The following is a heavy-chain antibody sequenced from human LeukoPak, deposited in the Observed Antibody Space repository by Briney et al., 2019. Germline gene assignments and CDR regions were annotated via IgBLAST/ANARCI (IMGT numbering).Heavy chain of an antibody. CDR2: ASYDGGNI. CDR3: AKGYRRDAFFFDY. Sequence: GGSLRLSCAASGFTFSSYGMHWVRQAPSKGLEWVAVASYDGGNIFYTDSVKGRFTISRDNSKNTLYLQMNSLRVEDTAVYYCAKGYRRDAFFFDYWGQGTLVTVSS. J-gene: IGHJ4*02. CDR1: GFTFSSYG. V-gene: IGHV3-30*18. D-gene: IGHD5-24*01.